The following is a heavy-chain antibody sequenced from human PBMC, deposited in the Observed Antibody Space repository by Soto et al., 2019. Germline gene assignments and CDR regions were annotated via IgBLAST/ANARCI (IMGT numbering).Heavy chain of an antibody. CDR2: ISSGGGNT. Sequence: PGGSLRLSCAASGFTFSSYAMSWVRQAPGKGLEWVSAISSGGGNTYYADSVKGRFTISRDNSKNTLFLQMNSLRAEDTAVYYCAKFYCSSTSCQMFDYWGQGTLVTVSS. J-gene: IGHJ4*02. D-gene: IGHD2-2*01. CDR3: AKFYCSSTSCQMFDY. CDR1: GFTFSSYA. V-gene: IGHV3-23*01.